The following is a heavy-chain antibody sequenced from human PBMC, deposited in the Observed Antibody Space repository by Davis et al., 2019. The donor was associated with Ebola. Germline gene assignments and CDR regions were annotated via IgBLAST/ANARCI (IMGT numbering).Heavy chain of an antibody. CDR2: MNPNSGNT. Sequence: GESLKISCKTSGYTFTSYDINWVRQATGQGLEWMGWMNPNSGNTAYAQKFQGRVTITRNTSISTAYMELSSLRSEDTAVYYCARGLVGATSSWGQGTLATVSS. D-gene: IGHD1-26*01. J-gene: IGHJ5*02. CDR3: ARGLVGATSS. CDR1: GYTFTSYD. V-gene: IGHV1-8*03.